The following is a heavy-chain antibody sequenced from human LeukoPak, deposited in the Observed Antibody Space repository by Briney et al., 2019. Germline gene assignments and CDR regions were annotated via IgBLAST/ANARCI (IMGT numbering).Heavy chain of an antibody. CDR3: ARGIDDGDNWFDP. D-gene: IGHD1-1*01. J-gene: IGHJ5*02. CDR2: ISSSSSTI. V-gene: IGHV3-48*01. Sequence: GGSLRLSCAASGFTFSSYSMNWVRQAPGKGLEWVSYISSSSSTIYYADSVKGRFSISRDNAKNSLYLQMNSLRAEDTALYYCARGIDDGDNWFDPWGQGTLVTVSS. CDR1: GFTFSSYS.